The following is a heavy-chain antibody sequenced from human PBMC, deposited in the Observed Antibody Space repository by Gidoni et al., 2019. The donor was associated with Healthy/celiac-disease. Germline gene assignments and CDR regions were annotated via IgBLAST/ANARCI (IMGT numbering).Heavy chain of an antibody. J-gene: IGHJ5*02. CDR3: ARTGALRPWFDP. CDR2: IDWDDDK. CDR1: GFSLSTSGMR. Sequence: QVTLKESGPALVKPTQTLTLTCTFSGFSLSTSGMRVRWIRQPPGKALEWLARIDWDDDKFYSTSLKTRLTISKDTSKNQVVLTMTNMDPVDTATYYCARTGALRPWFDPWGQGTLVTVSS. D-gene: IGHD3-10*01. V-gene: IGHV2-70*04.